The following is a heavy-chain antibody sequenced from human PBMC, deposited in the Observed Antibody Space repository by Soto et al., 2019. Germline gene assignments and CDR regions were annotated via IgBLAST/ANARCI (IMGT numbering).Heavy chain of an antibody. CDR3: AKRFPYGSTWLWDS. J-gene: IGHJ4*02. CDR2: ISGSGGST. V-gene: IGHV3-23*01. Sequence: EVQLLESGGGLVQPGGSLRLSCAASGITFSSYAMSWVRQAPGKGLEWVSGISGSGGSTYYGDSVKGRFMISRDNSKNTLYLQMNSLRAEDTAVYYCAKRFPYGSTWLWDSWGQGILVTVSS. D-gene: IGHD6-13*01. CDR1: GITFSSYA.